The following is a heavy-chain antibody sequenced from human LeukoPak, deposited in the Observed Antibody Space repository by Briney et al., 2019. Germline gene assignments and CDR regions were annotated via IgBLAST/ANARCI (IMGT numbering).Heavy chain of an antibody. CDR1: GFTFSSYS. CDR3: ARERRVGGYYDSSGYYY. V-gene: IGHV4-39*07. CDR2: IYYSGST. D-gene: IGHD3-22*01. J-gene: IGHJ4*02. Sequence: LRLSCAASGFTFSSYSMNWVRQPPGKGLEWIGSIYYSGSTYYNPSLKSRVTISVDTSKNQFSLKLSSVTAADTAVYYCARERRVGGYYDSSGYYYWGQGTLVTVSS.